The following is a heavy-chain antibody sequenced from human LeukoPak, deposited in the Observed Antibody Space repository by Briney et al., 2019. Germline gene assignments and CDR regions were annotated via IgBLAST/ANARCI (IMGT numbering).Heavy chain of an antibody. J-gene: IGHJ4*02. CDR1: GYTFTRYH. CDR3: ARLRDDSSGPLDY. V-gene: IGHV1-46*01. D-gene: IGHD3-22*01. Sequence: ASVKVSCKASGYTFTRYHINWVRQAPGQGLEWMGIINPSGGSTSNAQKFQGRVTMTRDTSTSTVYMELSSLRSEDTAVYYCARLRDDSSGPLDYWGQGTLVTVSS. CDR2: INPSGGST.